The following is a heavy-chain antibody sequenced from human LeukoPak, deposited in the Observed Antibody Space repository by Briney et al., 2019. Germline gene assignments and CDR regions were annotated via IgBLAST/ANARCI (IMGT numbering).Heavy chain of an antibody. V-gene: IGHV3-7*01. Sequence: PGGSLRLSCGASGFSFSDYWMTWVRQAPGKGLEWVANINQDGSEEYYVASVKGRFTISRDKAKNSLYLQMTSLRAEDRAAYYCARDGSKSCSGGSCYLNWFDPWGQGTLVTVSS. D-gene: IGHD2-15*01. CDR2: INQDGSEE. J-gene: IGHJ5*02. CDR3: ARDGSKSCSGGSCYLNWFDP. CDR1: GFSFSDYW.